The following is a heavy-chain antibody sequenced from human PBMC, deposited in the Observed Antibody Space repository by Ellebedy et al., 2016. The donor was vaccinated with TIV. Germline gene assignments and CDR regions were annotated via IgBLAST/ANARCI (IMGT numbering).Heavy chain of an antibody. CDR2: ISWNSGSI. D-gene: IGHD4-17*01. CDR1: TFTVSYNY. CDR3: ARGGDPGYFYGMDV. J-gene: IGHJ6*02. Sequence: SLKISCAASTFTVSYNYMNWVRQAPGKGLEWVSGISWNSGSIDYADSVKGRFTISRDNAKNSLYLQMNSLRAEDTAVYYCARGGDPGYFYGMDVWGQGATVTVSS. V-gene: IGHV3-9*01.